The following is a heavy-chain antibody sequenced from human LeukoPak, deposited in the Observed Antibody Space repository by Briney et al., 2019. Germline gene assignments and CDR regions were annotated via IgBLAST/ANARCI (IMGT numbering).Heavy chain of an antibody. V-gene: IGHV3-30*02. CDR1: GFIFSNYG. J-gene: IGHJ4*02. CDR3: AKGDSN. D-gene: IGHD6-13*01. Sequence: PGGSLRLSCTTSGFIFSNYGMHWVRQAPGKGLEWVALIRNDIPKDGINKYYADSVRGRFTISRDNSKNTVYLQMNSLRVADTAMYYCAKGDSNWGPGTLVTVSS. CDR2: IRNDIPKDGINK.